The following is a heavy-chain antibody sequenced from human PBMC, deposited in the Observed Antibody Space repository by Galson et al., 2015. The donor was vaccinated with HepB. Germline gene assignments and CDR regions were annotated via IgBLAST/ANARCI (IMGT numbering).Heavy chain of an antibody. CDR1: GFTFSSYW. CDR2: IKGDGTRP. J-gene: IGHJ3*02. V-gene: IGHV3-74*01. CDR3: AREADFWSGHQSDSFDI. Sequence: SLRLSCAASGFTFSSYWMHWVRQAPGQGLVWVSRIKGDGTRPGYADSVKGRLTVSRDNAKNTLYLQMSSLRAEDTAVYYCAREADFWSGHQSDSFDIWGQGTMVTVSS. D-gene: IGHD3-3*01.